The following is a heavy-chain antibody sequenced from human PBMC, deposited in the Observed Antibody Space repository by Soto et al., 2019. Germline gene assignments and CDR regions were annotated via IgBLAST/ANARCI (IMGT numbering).Heavy chain of an antibody. V-gene: IGHV5-51*01. CDR2: IYPGDSDT. CDR3: ARSGYDYAPDEY. J-gene: IGHJ4*02. Sequence: LGEALKISCKFSGYIFTSYWIVCVRQMPGKGLEWMVIIYPGDSDTRYSPSFQGQVTISADKSISTAYLQWSSLKASDTAMYYCARSGYDYAPDEYWGKGTLVNVSS. CDR1: GYIFTSYW. D-gene: IGHD5-12*01.